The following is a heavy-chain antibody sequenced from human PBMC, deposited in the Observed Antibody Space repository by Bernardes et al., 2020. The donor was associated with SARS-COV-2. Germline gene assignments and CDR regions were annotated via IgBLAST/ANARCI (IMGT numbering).Heavy chain of an antibody. J-gene: IGHJ4*02. CDR1: GFAFSSNG. CDR2: SGGNGGT. Sequence: GGSLRLSCAASGFAFSSNGMSWVRQAPGKGLEWVSSSGGNGGTHYADSVRGRFTISRDTSKNTLFLQMNSLRAEDTAVYYCSKDLFWWSAADFWGQGTLVTVSS. V-gene: IGHV3-23*01. CDR3: SKDLFWWSAADF. D-gene: IGHD2-21*01.